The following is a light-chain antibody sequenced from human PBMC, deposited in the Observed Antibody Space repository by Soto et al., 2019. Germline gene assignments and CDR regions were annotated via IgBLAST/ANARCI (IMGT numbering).Light chain of an antibody. J-gene: IGLJ2*01. CDR3: SSYTSSSTLVV. CDR2: DVT. CDR1: SSDVGGYNY. Sequence: QSALTQPASVSGSPGQSITISCTGTSSDVGGYNYVSWYQQHPGKAPKLMIYDVTNRPSGVSNRFSGSRSGNTASLTIFGLQAEDEADYYCSSYTSSSTLVVFGGGTKLTV. V-gene: IGLV2-14*01.